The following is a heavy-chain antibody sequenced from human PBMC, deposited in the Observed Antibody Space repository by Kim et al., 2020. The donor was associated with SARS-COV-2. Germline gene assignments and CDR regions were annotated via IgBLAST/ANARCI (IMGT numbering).Heavy chain of an antibody. CDR1: GGSFSGYY. D-gene: IGHD6-19*01. Sequence: SETLSLTCAVYGGSFSGYYWSGIRQPPGKGLEWIGEINHSGSTNYNPSLKSRVTISVDTSKNQFSLKLSSVTAADTAVYYCARGTRQWLSRHYYYYLDV. J-gene: IGHJ6*03. V-gene: IGHV4-34*01. CDR2: INHSGST. CDR3: ARGTRQWLSRHYYYYLDV.